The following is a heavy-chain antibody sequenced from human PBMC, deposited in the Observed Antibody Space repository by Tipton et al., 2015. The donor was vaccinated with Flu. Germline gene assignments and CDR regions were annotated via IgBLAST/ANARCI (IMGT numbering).Heavy chain of an antibody. CDR1: GDSIGIDYY. J-gene: IGHJ4*02. CDR2: IYHTGST. D-gene: IGHD3-10*02. Sequence: TLSLTCSVSGDSIGIDYYWGWVRQPPGNGLEWIGTIYHTGSTYYNPFLKSRLSMSVDTSKNQFSLKLSSVSDADTAVYYCAGHTGESVLGVIGYWGQGTLVSVS. V-gene: IGHV4-38-2*01. CDR3: AGHTGESVLGVIGY.